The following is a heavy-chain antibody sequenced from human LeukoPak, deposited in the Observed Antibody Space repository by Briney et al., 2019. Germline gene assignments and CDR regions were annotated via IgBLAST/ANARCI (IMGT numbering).Heavy chain of an antibody. D-gene: IGHD3-9*01. CDR2: IYHSGST. J-gene: IGHJ4*02. CDR3: ARGALRYFDWLLMDYYFDY. V-gene: IGHV4-4*02. Sequence: NPSGTLSLTCAVSGGSISSSNWWSWVRQPPGKGLEWIGEIYHSGSTNYNPSLKSRVTISVDKSKNQFSLKLSSVTAADTAVYYCARGALRYFDWLLMDYYFDYWGQGTLVTVSS. CDR1: GGSISSSNW.